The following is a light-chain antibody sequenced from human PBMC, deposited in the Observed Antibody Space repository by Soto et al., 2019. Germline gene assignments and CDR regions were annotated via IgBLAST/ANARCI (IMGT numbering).Light chain of an antibody. Sequence: SALTQPASVSGSPGQSITISCTKTSSDVGSYNLVSWYQQHPAKAPKLIIYEGSKRPSAVSSRFSGSDSGNTASLTISGLQAEDEADYYCCSYAGSGTYVFGGGTKVTVL. CDR1: SSDVGSYNL. CDR3: CSYAGSGTYV. V-gene: IGLV2-23*01. CDR2: EGS. J-gene: IGLJ1*01.